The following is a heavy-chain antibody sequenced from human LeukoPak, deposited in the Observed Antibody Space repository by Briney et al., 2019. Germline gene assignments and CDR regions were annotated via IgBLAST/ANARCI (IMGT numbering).Heavy chain of an antibody. CDR3: ARNPSIVVVVAATYNWFDP. J-gene: IGHJ5*02. V-gene: IGHV1-2*02. D-gene: IGHD2-15*01. CDR1: GYTFTGYY. CDR2: INPNSGGT. Sequence: GASVKVSCKASGYTFTGYYMHWVRQAPGQGLEWMGWINPNSGGTNYAQKFQGRVTMTRDTSISTAYMELSRLRSDDTAVYYCARNPSIVVVVAATYNWFDPWGQGTLVTVSS.